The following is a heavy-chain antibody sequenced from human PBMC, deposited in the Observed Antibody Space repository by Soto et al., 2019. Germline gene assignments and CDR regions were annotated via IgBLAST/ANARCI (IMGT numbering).Heavy chain of an antibody. V-gene: IGHV1-18*01. Sequence: ASVKVSCKASGYTFTSYGISWVRQAPGQGLEWMGWISAYNGNTNYARKLQGRVTMTTDTSTSTAYMELRSLRSDDTAVYYCARGKDCSTTSCYAYYYYYMAVWGKGTTVTVSS. CDR2: ISAYNGNT. CDR1: GYTFTSYG. CDR3: ARGKDCSTTSCYAYYYYYMAV. J-gene: IGHJ6*03. D-gene: IGHD2-2*01.